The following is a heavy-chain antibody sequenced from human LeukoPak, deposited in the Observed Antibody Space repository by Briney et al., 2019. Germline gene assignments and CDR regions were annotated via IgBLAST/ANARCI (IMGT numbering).Heavy chain of an antibody. Sequence: ASVTVSCKASGYIFTNYYMHWVRQAPGQGLEWMGTINPSGGSTTYAQKFQGRVTMTRDTSTSTVYMELSSLRSEDTAVYYCARDHGSAYYRAPRHWGQGTLVAVSS. CDR2: INPSGGST. D-gene: IGHD3-10*01. CDR1: GYIFTNYY. J-gene: IGHJ4*02. CDR3: ARDHGSAYYRAPRH. V-gene: IGHV1-46*01.